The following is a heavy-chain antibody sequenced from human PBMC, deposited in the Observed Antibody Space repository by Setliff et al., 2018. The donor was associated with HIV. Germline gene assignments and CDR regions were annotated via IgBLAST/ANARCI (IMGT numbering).Heavy chain of an antibody. D-gene: IGHD3-16*01. Sequence: ASVKVSCKASGYTFTYLFIHWARQAPGQGLEWMGWINPNSGGTNYARKFQGRVTMTRDTSISTAYMELNSLRSDDTAVYYCATAGGRSWFDPWGPGTLVTVSS. V-gene: IGHV1-2*02. CDR3: ATAGGRSWFDP. CDR2: INPNSGGT. CDR1: GYTFTYLF. J-gene: IGHJ5*02.